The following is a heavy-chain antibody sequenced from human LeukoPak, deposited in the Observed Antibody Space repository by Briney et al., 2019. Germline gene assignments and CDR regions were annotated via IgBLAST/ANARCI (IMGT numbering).Heavy chain of an antibody. Sequence: GGTLRLSCAASGFTFSSYGMSWVRQAPGKGLEWVSAISGSGGSTYYADSVKGRFTISRDNSKNTLYLQMNSLRAEDTAVYYCAKDRSRFLFDPWGQGTLVTVSS. CDR2: ISGSGGST. CDR3: AKDRSRFLFDP. J-gene: IGHJ5*02. V-gene: IGHV3-23*01. CDR1: GFTFSSYG.